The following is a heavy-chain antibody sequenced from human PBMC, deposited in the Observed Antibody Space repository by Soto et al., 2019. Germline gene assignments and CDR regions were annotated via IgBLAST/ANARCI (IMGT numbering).Heavy chain of an antibody. CDR1: GYTFTGYY. Sequence: ASVQVSCKASGYTFTGYYMHWVRQAPGQGLEWMGWINPNSGGTNYAQKFQGWVTMTRDTSISTAYMELSRLRSDDTAVYYCARCNWNDKCFAYWGQGTLVTVSS. CDR3: ARCNWNDKCFAY. CDR2: INPNSGGT. D-gene: IGHD1-1*01. V-gene: IGHV1-2*04. J-gene: IGHJ4*02.